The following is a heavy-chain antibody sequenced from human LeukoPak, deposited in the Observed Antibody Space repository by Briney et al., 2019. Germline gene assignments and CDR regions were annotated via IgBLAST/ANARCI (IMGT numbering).Heavy chain of an antibody. CDR1: GFTGFNFGNYA. CDR2: VSGSGEHT. V-gene: IGHV3-23*01. J-gene: IGHJ3*01. D-gene: IGHD2-21*01. CDR3: AKYRGCGDECFYFLGGVRHPFDV. Sequence: GGSLRLSCAASGFTGFNFGNYAMSWVRQAPGKGLEWVSGVSGSGEHTYSPDSVKGRFTISRDNSRNMVYLQMNNLRIEDTAVYYCAKYRGCGDECFYFLGGVRHPFDVWGPGTLVTVSS.